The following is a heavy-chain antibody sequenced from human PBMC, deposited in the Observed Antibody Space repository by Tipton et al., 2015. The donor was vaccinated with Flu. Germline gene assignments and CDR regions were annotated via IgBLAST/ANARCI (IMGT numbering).Heavy chain of an antibody. Sequence: TLSLTCAVYGGSFSGYYWSWIRQPPGKGLEWIGEINHSGSTNYNPSLKSRVTISVDTSKNQFSLKLSSVTAADTAVYYCARRPDGDFWSGPLFRYYGMDVWGQGTTVTVSS. D-gene: IGHD3-3*01. CDR2: INHSGST. J-gene: IGHJ6*02. V-gene: IGHV4-34*01. CDR3: ARRPDGDFWSGPLFRYYGMDV. CDR1: GGSFSGYY.